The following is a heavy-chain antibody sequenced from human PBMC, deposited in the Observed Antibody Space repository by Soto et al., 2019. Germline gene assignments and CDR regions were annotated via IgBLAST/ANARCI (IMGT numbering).Heavy chain of an antibody. D-gene: IGHD6-19*01. V-gene: IGHV3-23*01. J-gene: IGHJ4*02. CDR1: GFTFSSYA. CDR3: AKDQRGYSSTARIDH. CDR2: TSGSGGST. Sequence: PGGSLRLSCAASGFTFSSYAMSWVRQAPGKGLEWVSSTSGSGGSTYYADSVRGRFTISRDNSKNTLWLQMSSLRAEDTALYYCAKDQRGYSSTARIDHWGQGTLVTV.